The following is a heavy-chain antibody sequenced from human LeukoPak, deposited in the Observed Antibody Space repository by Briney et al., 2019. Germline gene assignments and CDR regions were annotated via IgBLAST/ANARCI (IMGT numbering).Heavy chain of an antibody. J-gene: IGHJ5*02. Sequence: TSETLSLTCTVSGGSIKSYYWSWIRQSPGKGLEWLGYIYYSGSSNYNPSLKSRVTISVDTSKNQFSLKLSSVTAADTAVYYCATNAAVATSRSWFDPWGQGTLVTVSS. V-gene: IGHV4-59*08. CDR2: IYYSGSS. D-gene: IGHD6-19*01. CDR1: GGSIKSYY. CDR3: ATNAAVATSRSWFDP.